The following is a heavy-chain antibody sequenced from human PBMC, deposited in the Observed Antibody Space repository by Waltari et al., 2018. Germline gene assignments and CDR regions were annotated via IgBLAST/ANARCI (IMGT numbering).Heavy chain of an antibody. CDR1: GYIFTGYY. J-gene: IGHJ4*02. V-gene: IGHV1-2*06. CDR3: ARDLGSDYGNRDY. D-gene: IGHD4-17*01. Sequence: QVHLVQSGAEVKKPGASVKVSGKASGYIFTGYYIQWVRRAPGQGLEWMGRINPNSGDTNYAQKFQGRVTLTRDTSINTAYMELSSLKSDDTAVYYCARDLGSDYGNRDYWGQGTLVTVPS. CDR2: INPNSGDT.